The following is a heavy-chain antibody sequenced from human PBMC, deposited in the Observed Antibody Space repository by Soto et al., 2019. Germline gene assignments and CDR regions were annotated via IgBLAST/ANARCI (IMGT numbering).Heavy chain of an antibody. D-gene: IGHD5-18*01. Sequence: EVQLVESGGGLVKPGGSLRLSCAASGFTFSNAWMSWVRQAPGKGLEWVGRIKSKTDGGTTDYAAPVKGRFTISRDDSKNTLYLQMNSLTTEDTAVYYCTAAGYSYGYGAFDIWGQGTMVTVSS. V-gene: IGHV3-15*01. J-gene: IGHJ3*02. CDR2: IKSKTDGGTT. CDR3: TAAGYSYGYGAFDI. CDR1: GFTFSNAW.